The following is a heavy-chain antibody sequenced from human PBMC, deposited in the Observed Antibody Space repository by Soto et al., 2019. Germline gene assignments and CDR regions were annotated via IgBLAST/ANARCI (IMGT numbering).Heavy chain of an antibody. V-gene: IGHV3-74*01. CDR1: GFTFSGDW. D-gene: IGHD3-22*01. J-gene: IGHJ6*02. CDR3: AKRANYYDSSGYIGSYYGMDV. Sequence: GGSLRLSCAASGFTFSGDWMHWVRQAAGKGLVWVSRINMDGSSTNYADSVKGRFTISRDNAKNTLYLQMNSLRAEDTAVYYCAKRANYYDSSGYIGSYYGMDVWGQGTTVTFSS. CDR2: INMDGSST.